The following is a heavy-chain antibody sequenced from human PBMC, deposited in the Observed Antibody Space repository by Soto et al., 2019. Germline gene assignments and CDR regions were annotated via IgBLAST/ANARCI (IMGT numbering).Heavy chain of an antibody. J-gene: IGHJ4*02. D-gene: IGHD3-10*01. CDR2: ISGSGGST. V-gene: IGHV3-23*01. Sequence: GGSLRLSCAASGFTFSSYAMSWVRQAPGKGLEWVSAISGSGGSTYYADSVKGRFTISRDNSKNTLYLQMNSLRDEDFGELSHFDYWGQGTLVTVSS. CDR1: GFTFSSYA. CDR3: FDY.